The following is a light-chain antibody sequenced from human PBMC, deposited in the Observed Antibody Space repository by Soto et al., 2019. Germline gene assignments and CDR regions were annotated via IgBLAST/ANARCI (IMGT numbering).Light chain of an antibody. CDR3: QKYDSAPET. Sequence: DIQMTQSPSSLSASVGDRVTITCRASQGISNYLAWYQQKPGKVPKLLIYAASTLQSGVPFRFSGSGFGTDFTLTISSLQPEDVATYYCQKYDSAPETVGPGTKVDIK. CDR1: QGISNY. J-gene: IGKJ3*01. CDR2: AAS. V-gene: IGKV1-27*01.